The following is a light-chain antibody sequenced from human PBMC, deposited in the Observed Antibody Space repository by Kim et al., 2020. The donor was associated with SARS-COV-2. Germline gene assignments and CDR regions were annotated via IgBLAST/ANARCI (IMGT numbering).Light chain of an antibody. J-gene: IGLJ3*02. CDR2: RNN. CDR3: AAWDDSLSGWV. Sequence: GERVTVSWSGTSANSGSSSVYGYQRLPGTAPKLHLYRNNLRPSGVPDRFAGSTAGTSATLAFTGLRSEDEADYYCAAWDDSLSGWVFGGGTQRTV. CDR1: SANSGSSS. V-gene: IGLV1-47*01.